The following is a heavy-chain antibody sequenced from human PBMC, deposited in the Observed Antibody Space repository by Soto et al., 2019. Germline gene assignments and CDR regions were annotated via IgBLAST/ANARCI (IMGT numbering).Heavy chain of an antibody. Sequence: QVQLVQSGAEVKKPGASVKVSCKASGYRFTNHGISWVRQAPGQGLEWMGWISGNDGKTKYARQFQGRVTMTPDTSTTTAYLEVRSLRSDDTAVYYCARDFYPLAYYFAHWGQGTLVTVSS. J-gene: IGHJ4*02. V-gene: IGHV1-18*01. CDR1: GYRFTNHG. CDR2: ISGNDGKT. CDR3: ARDFYPLAYYFAH.